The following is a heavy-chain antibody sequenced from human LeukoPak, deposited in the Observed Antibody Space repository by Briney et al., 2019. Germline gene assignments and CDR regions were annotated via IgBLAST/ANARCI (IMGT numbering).Heavy chain of an antibody. CDR3: PRVDILTGYFDY. D-gene: IGHD3-9*01. CDR1: GFTFSDYY. Sequence: GGSLRLSCAASGFTFSDYYMSWIRQAPGKGLEWVSYISSSSSYTNYADSVKGRFTISRDNAKNSLYLQMNSLRAEDTAVYYCPRVDILTGYFDYWGQGTLVTVSS. CDR2: ISSSSSYT. V-gene: IGHV3-11*06. J-gene: IGHJ4*02.